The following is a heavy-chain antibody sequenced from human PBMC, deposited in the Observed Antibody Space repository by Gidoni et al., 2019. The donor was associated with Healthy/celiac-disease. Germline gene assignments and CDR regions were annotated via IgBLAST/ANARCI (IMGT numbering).Heavy chain of an antibody. J-gene: IGHJ4*02. CDR1: GFTFSSYA. CDR3: ARDPQYYYGSGSYNRYYFDY. V-gene: IGHV3-30-3*01. D-gene: IGHD3-10*01. CDR2: RSYDGSNK. Sequence: QVQLVESGGGVVQPGRSLRLACAASGFTFSSYALPWVRQAPGKGLEWVAVRSYDGSNKYYADSVKGRFTISRDNSKNTLYLQMNSLRAEDTAVYYCARDPQYYYGSGSYNRYYFDYWGQGTLVTVSS.